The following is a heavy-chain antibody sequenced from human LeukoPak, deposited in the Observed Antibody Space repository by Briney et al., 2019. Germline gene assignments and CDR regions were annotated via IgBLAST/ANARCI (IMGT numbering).Heavy chain of an antibody. CDR3: ARESADYYDSSGYYYLVYYCDY. J-gene: IGHJ4*02. V-gene: IGHV1-2*02. D-gene: IGHD3-22*01. CDR1: GHTFTGYY. Sequence: ASVKVSCKASGHTFTGYYMHWVRQAPGQGLEWMGWINPNSGGTNYAQKFQGRVTMTRDTSISTAYMELSRLRSDDTAVYYCARESADYYDSSGYYYLVYYCDYWGQGTLVTVSS. CDR2: INPNSGGT.